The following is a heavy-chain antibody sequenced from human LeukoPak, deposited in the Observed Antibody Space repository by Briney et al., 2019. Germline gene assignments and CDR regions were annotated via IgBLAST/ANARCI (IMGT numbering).Heavy chain of an antibody. Sequence: GGSLRLSCAASGFTFSSYWMSWVRQAPGKGLEWVANIKQDGSEKSYVDSVKGRFTISRDNTKNSLYLQMNTLRAEDTAVYFCAREWAGPSFDYWGQGTLVTVSS. CDR3: AREWAGPSFDY. D-gene: IGHD6-19*01. V-gene: IGHV3-7*01. CDR1: GFTFSSYW. CDR2: IKQDGSEK. J-gene: IGHJ4*02.